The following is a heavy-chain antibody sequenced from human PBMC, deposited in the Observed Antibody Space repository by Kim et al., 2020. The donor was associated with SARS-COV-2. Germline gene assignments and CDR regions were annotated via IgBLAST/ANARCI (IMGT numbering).Heavy chain of an antibody. Sequence: SETLSLTCTVSGGSISSGGYYWSWIRQHPGKGLEWIGYIYYSGSTYYNPSLKSRVTIAVDTSKNQFSLTLTSVTAADTAVYYCARVRVVVPAARTWFDPWGQGTLVTVSS. V-gene: IGHV4-31*03. CDR3: ARVRVVVPAARTWFDP. CDR2: IYYSGST. D-gene: IGHD2-2*01. CDR1: GGSISSGGYY. J-gene: IGHJ5*02.